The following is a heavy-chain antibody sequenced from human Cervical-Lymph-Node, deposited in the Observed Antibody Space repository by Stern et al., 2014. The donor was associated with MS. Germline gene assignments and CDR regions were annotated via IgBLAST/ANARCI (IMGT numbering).Heavy chain of an antibody. CDR2: IWDDGSQK. J-gene: IGHJ6*02. D-gene: IGHD6-19*01. CDR1: ESSFSYYG. Sequence: VQLVEYGGGVVQPGRSLRLSCAASESSFSYYGMHWVRQAPGKGLEGVALIWDDGSQKYYADSVKGRYTISRDNSKSTLYLQMDSLRAEDTAIYYCARDRIAVAGLHYYFYGLAGRGQGTTVTVSS. CDR3: ARDRIAVAGLHYYFYGLAG. V-gene: IGHV3-33*01.